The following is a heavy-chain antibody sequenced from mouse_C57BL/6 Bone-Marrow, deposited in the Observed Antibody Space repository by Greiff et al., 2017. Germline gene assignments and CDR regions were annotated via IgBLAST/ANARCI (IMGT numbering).Heavy chain of an antibody. J-gene: IGHJ2*01. V-gene: IGHV3-6*01. CDR1: GYSITSGYY. CDR3: ARDGNYDSY. D-gene: IGHD2-4*01. Sequence: EVQLQQSGPGLVKPSQSLSLTCSVTGYSITSGYYWNWIRQFPGNKLEWMGYISYDGSNNYNPSLKNRISITRDTSKNQFFLKLNSVTTEDTATYYCARDGNYDSYWGQGTTLTVSS. CDR2: ISYDGSN.